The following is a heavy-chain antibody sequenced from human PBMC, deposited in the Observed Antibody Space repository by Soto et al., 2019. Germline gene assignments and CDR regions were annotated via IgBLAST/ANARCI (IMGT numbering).Heavy chain of an antibody. Sequence: EVEMLESGGGLVQPGGSLRLSCAASTMSFNTYGVTWVRQAPGEGLEWVSTVTVTGGSAYYADSVKGRFTISRDWSNYTALLLMNGLRVECTAIYYWARKRRPEGWFDPWGQGTLVTVSS. CDR3: ARKRRPEGWFDP. CDR1: TMSFNTYG. CDR2: VTVTGGSA. D-gene: IGHD6-6*01. V-gene: IGHV3-23*01. J-gene: IGHJ5*02.